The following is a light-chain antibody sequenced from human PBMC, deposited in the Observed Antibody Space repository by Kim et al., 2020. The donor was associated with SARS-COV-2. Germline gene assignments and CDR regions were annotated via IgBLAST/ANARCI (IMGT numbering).Light chain of an antibody. CDR1: QSISSH. CDR3: QQSYITPFT. J-gene: IGKJ3*01. V-gene: IGKV1-39*01. CDR2: AAS. Sequence: DIQMTQSPSSLSASVGDRVTITCRTTQSISSHLNWYQQKPGRAPKLLISAASTVQGGVPSRFSGSGSETDFTLTISSLQPEDFATYFCQQSYITPFTFGPGTKVHIK.